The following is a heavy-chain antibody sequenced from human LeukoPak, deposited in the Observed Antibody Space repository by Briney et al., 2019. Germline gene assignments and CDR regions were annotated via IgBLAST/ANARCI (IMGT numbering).Heavy chain of an antibody. CDR3: ARAPDAFDI. V-gene: IGHV4-59*01. CDR2: IYYSGST. J-gene: IGHJ3*02. CDR1: GGSISSYY. Sequence: SETLSLTCTVSGGSISSYYWSWIRQPPGKGLEWIGYIYYSGSTNYNPSLKSRVTISVDTSKNRFSLKLSSVTAADTAVYYCARAPDAFDIWGQGTMVTVSS.